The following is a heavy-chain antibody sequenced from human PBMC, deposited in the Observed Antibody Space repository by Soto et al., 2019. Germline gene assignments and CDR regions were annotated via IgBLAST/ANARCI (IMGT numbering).Heavy chain of an antibody. CDR1: GGSFSGYY. Sequence: SSETLSLTCAVYGGSFSGYYWSWIRQPPGKGLEWIGEINHSGSTNYNPSLKSRVTISVDTSKNQFSLKLSSVTAADTAVYYCARSPAATPTDWGQGTLVTVSS. CDR2: INHSGST. V-gene: IGHV4-34*01. J-gene: IGHJ4*02. CDR3: ARSPAATPTD. D-gene: IGHD6-25*01.